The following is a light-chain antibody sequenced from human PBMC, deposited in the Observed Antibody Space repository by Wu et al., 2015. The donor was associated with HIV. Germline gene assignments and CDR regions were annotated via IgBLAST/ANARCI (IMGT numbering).Light chain of an antibody. CDR2: GAS. V-gene: IGKV3-15*01. J-gene: IGKJ4*01. CDR1: QSIRSH. CDR3: QQYDKWPLT. Sequence: IVMTQSPATLSVSPGERATLSCRASQSIRSHLAWHQQKPGQAPRLLIYGASTRATGIPARFSGSGSGTEFTLTISSMQSEDFAIYYCQQYDKWPLTFGGGTKVEIK.